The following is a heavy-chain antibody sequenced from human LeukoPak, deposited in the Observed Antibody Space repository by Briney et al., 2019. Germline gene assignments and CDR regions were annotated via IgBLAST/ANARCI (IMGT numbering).Heavy chain of an antibody. CDR3: AREAYSSASFDY. V-gene: IGHV3-11*01. D-gene: IGHD6-25*01. CDR2: ISSAGNIM. CDR1: GFTFSDYY. Sequence: PGGSLRLSCAASGFTFSDYYMSWIRQAPGKGLEWVPYISSAGNIMYYADSVKGRFTISRDNTKNSLYLQMNSLRAEDTAVYYCAREAYSSASFDYWGQGTLVTVSS. J-gene: IGHJ4*02.